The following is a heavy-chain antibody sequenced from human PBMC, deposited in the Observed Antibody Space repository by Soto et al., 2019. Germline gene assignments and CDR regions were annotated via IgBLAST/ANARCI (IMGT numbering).Heavy chain of an antibody. CDR1: GFTFRSYW. V-gene: IGHV3-7*03. Sequence: GGSLRLSCAASGFTFRSYWMSWVRQTPGKGLEWVANIKEDGSEKNYVDSVKGRFIISRDNAKNSLYLQMNSLRAEDTAVYYCAREHRVVVFGVVPKRGFHYYGMDVWGQGTTVTVSS. CDR2: IKEDGSEK. CDR3: AREHRVVVFGVVPKRGFHYYGMDV. D-gene: IGHD3-3*01. J-gene: IGHJ6*02.